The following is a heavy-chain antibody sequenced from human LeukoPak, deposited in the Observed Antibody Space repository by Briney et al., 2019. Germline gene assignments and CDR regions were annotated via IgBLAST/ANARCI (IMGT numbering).Heavy chain of an antibody. Sequence: ASLKVSCKASGYTLTSYYMHCVRQAPGQGLEWMGIINPSGGSTSYAQKFQGRVTMTRDMSTSTVYMELSSLRAEDTAVYYCARISSSNWYNERGAFDVWGQGTMVTVSS. J-gene: IGHJ3*01. CDR3: ARISSSNWYNERGAFDV. D-gene: IGHD6-13*01. CDR1: GYTLTSYY. V-gene: IGHV1-46*01. CDR2: INPSGGST.